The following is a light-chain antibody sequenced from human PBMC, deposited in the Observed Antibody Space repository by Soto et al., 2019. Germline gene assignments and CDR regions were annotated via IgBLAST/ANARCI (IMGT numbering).Light chain of an antibody. CDR3: QSYDSSLTTLV. CDR2: RDN. V-gene: IGLV1-47*01. CDR1: TSNIGSNH. Sequence: QSVLTQPPSASGTPGQRVTISCSGSTSNIGSNHVYWYQQLPGAAPKLLIFRDNQRPSGVSDRFSGSKSGTSASLAITGLQPEDEADYYCQSYDSSLTTLVFGTGTKGTVL. J-gene: IGLJ1*01.